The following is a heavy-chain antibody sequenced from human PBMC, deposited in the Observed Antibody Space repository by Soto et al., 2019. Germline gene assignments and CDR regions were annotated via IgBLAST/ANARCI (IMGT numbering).Heavy chain of an antibody. Sequence: QVQLVQSGAEVKKPGASVKVSCKASGYTFSSYGINWVRQAPGQGLEWMGWISAYNGNTKYAQKLQGRVTLTTHTPTSTAYMELRSLRSVDTPVHHCARRTPVEPVSYWGQGTLATVSS. V-gene: IGHV1-18*01. CDR2: ISAYNGNT. D-gene: IGHD4-17*01. CDR1: GYTFSSYG. CDR3: ARRTPVEPVSY. J-gene: IGHJ4*02.